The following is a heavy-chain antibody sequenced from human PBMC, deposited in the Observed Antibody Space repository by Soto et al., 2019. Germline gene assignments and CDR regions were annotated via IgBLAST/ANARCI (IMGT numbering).Heavy chain of an antibody. CDR3: GRGEGYYYDSSAANWLDP. CDR2: NYYGGST. Sequence: SETLSLTCTVSGGSISSGDYYCSWIRQAPGKGPEWIGYNYYGGSTYYNPSLKSRTTISMETSNNHFSLKVSSVTAADTAVYYCGRGEGYYYDSSAANWLDPWGQG. J-gene: IGHJ5*02. V-gene: IGHV4-30-4*01. CDR1: GGSISSGDYY. D-gene: IGHD3-22*01.